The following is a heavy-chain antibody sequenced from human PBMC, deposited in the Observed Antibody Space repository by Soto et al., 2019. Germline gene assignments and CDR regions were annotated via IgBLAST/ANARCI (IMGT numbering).Heavy chain of an antibody. J-gene: IGHJ5*02. Sequence: SETLSLTCAVSGYSISSGLYWGWIRQPPGKGLEWIGTIYRGGITYYNPSLKSRVTISIDTSKNHFSLRLSSVTATDTAVYFCAIGNPAWLDPWGQGTLVTVSS. V-gene: IGHV4-38-2*01. CDR3: AIGNPAWLDP. CDR2: IYRGGIT. D-gene: IGHD1-1*01. CDR1: GYSISSGLY.